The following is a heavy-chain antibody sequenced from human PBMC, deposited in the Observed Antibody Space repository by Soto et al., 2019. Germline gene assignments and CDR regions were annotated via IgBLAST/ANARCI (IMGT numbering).Heavy chain of an antibody. Sequence: QVQLQESGPGLVKPSQTLSLTCTVSGGSISSGGYYWSWIRQHPEKGLEWIGYISSKGITYYNPSLESRFTISWDASKNQFFLMLPSVTAADTAVYYCASLKDYYFHFWGQGTLVTVSS. J-gene: IGHJ4*02. V-gene: IGHV4-31*03. CDR1: GGSISSGGYY. CDR3: ASLKDYYFHF. CDR2: ISSKGIT.